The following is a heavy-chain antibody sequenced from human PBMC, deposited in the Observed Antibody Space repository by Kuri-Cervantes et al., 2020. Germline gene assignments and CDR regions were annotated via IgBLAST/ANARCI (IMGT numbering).Heavy chain of an antibody. CDR1: GFSLSTSGVG. Sequence: SGPTLVKPTQTLTLTCAFSGFSLSTSGVGVGWIRQPPGKALEWLALIYWDDDKRYSPSLKSRLTITKDTSKNQVVLTVTNMDPVDTATYYCAHRHYGSGTPNWFDPWGQGTLVTVSS. J-gene: IGHJ5*02. V-gene: IGHV2-5*02. CDR2: IYWDDDK. CDR3: AHRHYGSGTPNWFDP. D-gene: IGHD3-10*01.